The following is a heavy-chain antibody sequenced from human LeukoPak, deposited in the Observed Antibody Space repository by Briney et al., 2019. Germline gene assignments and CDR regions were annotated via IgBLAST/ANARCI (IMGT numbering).Heavy chain of an antibody. V-gene: IGHV3-66*01. CDR1: GFTVSSNY. D-gene: IGHD6-13*01. CDR2: IYSGGST. J-gene: IGHJ4*02. CDR3: AKVGFGSSWDFDY. Sequence: GGSLRLSCAASGFTVSSNYMSWVRQAPGKGLEWVSVIYSGGSTYYADSVKGRFTISRDNSKNTLYLQMNSLRAEDTAVYYCAKVGFGSSWDFDYWGQGTLVTVSS.